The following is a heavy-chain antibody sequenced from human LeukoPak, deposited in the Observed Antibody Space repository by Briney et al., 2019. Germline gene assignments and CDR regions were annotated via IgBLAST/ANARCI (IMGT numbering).Heavy chain of an antibody. D-gene: IGHD3-3*01. Sequence: SETLSLTCTVSGGSISSSSYYWGWIRQPPGKGLEWIGSIYYSGSTYYNPSLKSRVTISVDTSKNQFSLKLSSVTAADTAVYYCARQRGMITIFGVVIIGWFDPWGQGTLVTVSS. V-gene: IGHV4-39*01. J-gene: IGHJ5*02. CDR1: GGSISSSSYY. CDR2: IYYSGST. CDR3: ARQRGMITIFGVVIIGWFDP.